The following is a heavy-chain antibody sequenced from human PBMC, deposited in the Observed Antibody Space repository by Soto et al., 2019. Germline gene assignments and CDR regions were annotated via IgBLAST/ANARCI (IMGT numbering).Heavy chain of an antibody. CDR3: ARGIIYDY. Sequence: QVQLVESGGGVVQPGRSLRLSCAASEFTFSSYAMHWVRQAPGKGLEWVAVISYDGSNKYYADSVKGRFTISRDNSKNTLYLQMNSLRAEDTAVYYCARGIIYDYWGQGTLVTVSS. D-gene: IGHD3-10*01. CDR2: ISYDGSNK. V-gene: IGHV3-30-3*01. J-gene: IGHJ4*02. CDR1: EFTFSSYA.